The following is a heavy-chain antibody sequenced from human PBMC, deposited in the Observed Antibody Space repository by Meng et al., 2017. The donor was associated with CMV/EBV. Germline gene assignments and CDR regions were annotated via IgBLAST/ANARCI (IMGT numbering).Heavy chain of an antibody. CDR1: GYTFTGYY. CDR2: INPNSGGT. CDR3: ARPNDYSNYATLDP. Sequence: ASVKVSCKASGYTFTGYYMHWVRQAPGQGLEWMGWINPNSGGTNYAQKFQGRVTMTRDTSISTAYMELSRLRSDDTAVYYCARPNDYSNYATLDPWGQGTLVTVSS. D-gene: IGHD4-11*01. V-gene: IGHV1-2*02. J-gene: IGHJ5*02.